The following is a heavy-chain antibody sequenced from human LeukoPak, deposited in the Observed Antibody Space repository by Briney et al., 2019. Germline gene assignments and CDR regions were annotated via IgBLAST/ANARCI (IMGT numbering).Heavy chain of an antibody. D-gene: IGHD2-15*01. V-gene: IGHV4-34*01. CDR2: INHSGST. CDR1: GGSFSGYY. J-gene: IGHJ4*02. Sequence: SETLSLTCAVYGGSFSGYYWSWIRQPPGKGLEWIGEINHSGSTNYNPSLKSRVTISVDTSKNQFSLKLSSVTAADTAVYYCASRGWPTSIDYWCQGTLVTVSS. CDR3: ASRGWPTSIDY.